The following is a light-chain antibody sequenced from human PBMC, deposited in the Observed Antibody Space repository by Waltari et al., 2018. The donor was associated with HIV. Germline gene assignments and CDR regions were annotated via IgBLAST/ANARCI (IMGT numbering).Light chain of an antibody. Sequence: SYVLTQPPSVSVAPGQTARVTCGGNNIGSKSVHWYQVTPGQAPVLVVYDDSDRPSGIPERFSGSNSGNTATLTISRVEAGDEADYYCQVWDTGGDHPEWVFGGGTKLTVL. CDR3: QVWDTGGDHPEWV. CDR1: NIGSKS. V-gene: IGLV3-21*02. CDR2: DDS. J-gene: IGLJ3*02.